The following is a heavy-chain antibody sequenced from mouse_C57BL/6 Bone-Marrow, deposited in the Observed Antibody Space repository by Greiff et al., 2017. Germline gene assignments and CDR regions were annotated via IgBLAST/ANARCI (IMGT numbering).Heavy chain of an antibody. CDR2: INPYNGGT. J-gene: IGHJ2*01. V-gene: IGHV1-19*01. CDR3: ARPLLRDYFDY. D-gene: IGHD1-2*01. CDR1: GYTFTDYN. Sequence: VQLQQSGPVLVKPGASVKMSCKASGYTFTDYNMNWVKQSHGKSLEWIGVINPYNGGTSYNQKFKGKATLTVDKSSSTAYMELNSLTSEDSAVYYCARPLLRDYFDYWGQGTTLTVSS.